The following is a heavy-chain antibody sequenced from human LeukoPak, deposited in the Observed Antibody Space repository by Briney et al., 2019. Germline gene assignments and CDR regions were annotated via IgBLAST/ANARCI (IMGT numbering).Heavy chain of an antibody. V-gene: IGHV4-39*07. J-gene: IGHJ4*02. CDR1: GGSISSSSYY. Sequence: SETLSLTCTVSGGSISSSSYYWGWIRQPPGKGLEWIGSIYYSRSTYYNPSLKSRVTISVDTSKNQFSLKLSSVTAADTAVYYCARDEVGGSYENYWGQGTLVTVSS. CDR2: IYYSRST. D-gene: IGHD1-26*01. CDR3: ARDEVGGSYENY.